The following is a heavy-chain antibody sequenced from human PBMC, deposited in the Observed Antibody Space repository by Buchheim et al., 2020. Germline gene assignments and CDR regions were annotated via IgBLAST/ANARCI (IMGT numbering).Heavy chain of an antibody. CDR2: IYHSARA. CDR3: ARARTESGIRFPLN. D-gene: IGHD3-3*01. CDR1: GVSIGSSNF. V-gene: IGHV4-4*02. J-gene: IGHJ4*02. Sequence: QGQLQESGPGLVRPSETLSLTCTVFGVSIGSSNFWTWVRQPPGKGLEWIGEIYHSARANYNPSLKSRVYISVDKSKHKFSLKLSSVTAADTAVYYCARARTESGIRFPLNWGQGTL.